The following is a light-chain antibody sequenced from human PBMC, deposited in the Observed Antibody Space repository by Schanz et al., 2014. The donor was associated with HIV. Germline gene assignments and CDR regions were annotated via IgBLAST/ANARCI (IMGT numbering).Light chain of an antibody. CDR2: LGS. J-gene: IGKJ2*01. Sequence: DIVMTQSPLSLPVTPGEPASIPCRSSQSLLHSNGYNYLDWYLQKPGQSPQLLIYLGSNRASGVPDRFSGSGSGTDFTLKITKVEAEDVGVYYCMQALQTPDTFGQGTKLDIK. V-gene: IGKV2-28*01. CDR1: QSLLHSNGYNY. CDR3: MQALQTPDT.